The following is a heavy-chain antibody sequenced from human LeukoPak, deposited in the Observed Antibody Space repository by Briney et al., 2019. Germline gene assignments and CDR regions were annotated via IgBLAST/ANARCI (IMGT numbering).Heavy chain of an antibody. CDR3: AKARYYYGSGSQPSDY. V-gene: IGHV3-23*01. Sequence: PGGSLRLSCAASGFTFSSYGMSWVRQAPGKGLEWVSAISGSGGSTYYADSVKGRFTISRDNSKNTLYLQMNSLRAEDTAVYYCAKARYYYGSGSQPSDYWGQGTLVTVSS. J-gene: IGHJ4*02. CDR2: ISGSGGST. CDR1: GFTFSSYG. D-gene: IGHD3-10*01.